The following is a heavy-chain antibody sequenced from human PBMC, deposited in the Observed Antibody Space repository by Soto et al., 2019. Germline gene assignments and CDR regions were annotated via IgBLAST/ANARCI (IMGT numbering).Heavy chain of an antibody. CDR1: GFTCGDYA. D-gene: IGHD3-3*01. J-gene: IGHJ3*02. CDR3: TRGILHYDFWSGYYAPDASDI. V-gene: IGHV3-49*03. Sequence: GGSLRLSCTASGFTCGDYAMSWFRQAPGKGLEWVGFIRSKAYGGTTEYAASVKGRFTISRDDSKSIAYLQMNSLKTEDTAVYYCTRGILHYDFWSGYYAPDASDIWGQGTMVTVSS. CDR2: IRSKAYGGTT.